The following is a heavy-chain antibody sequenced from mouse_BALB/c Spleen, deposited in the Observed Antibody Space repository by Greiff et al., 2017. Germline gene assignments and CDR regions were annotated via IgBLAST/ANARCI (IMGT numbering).Heavy chain of an antibody. CDR2: ISSGGSYT. Sequence: EVQLVESGGGLVKPGGSLKLSCAASGFTFSSYTMSWVRQTPEKRLEWVTTISSGGSYTYYPDSVKGRFTISRDNAKNTLYLQMSSLKSEDTAMYYCTRGSGTSLGYWGQGTTLTVSS. D-gene: IGHD4-1*01. V-gene: IGHV5-6-4*01. CDR3: TRGSGTSLGY. J-gene: IGHJ2*01. CDR1: GFTFSSYT.